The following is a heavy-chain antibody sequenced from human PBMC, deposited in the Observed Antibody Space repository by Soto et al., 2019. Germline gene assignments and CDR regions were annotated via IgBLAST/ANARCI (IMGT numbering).Heavy chain of an antibody. J-gene: IGHJ4*02. V-gene: IGHV3-7*01. CDR1: GFAIRSYW. Sequence: EVQLVESGGGLVQPGGSLRLSCAASGFAIRSYWRSWVRQAPGKGLEWVANIKQDGSDAYYVDSVKGRFTISRDNAKNSLYLQMGSLRAEDTAVYYCARQPFWGQGTLVTVSS. CDR2: IKQDGSDA. CDR3: ARQPF.